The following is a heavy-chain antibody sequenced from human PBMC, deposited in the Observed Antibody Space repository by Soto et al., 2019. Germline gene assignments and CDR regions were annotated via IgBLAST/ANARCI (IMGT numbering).Heavy chain of an antibody. CDR3: EAVVVPAAKGPLPP. J-gene: IGHJ5*02. D-gene: IGHD2-2*01. V-gene: IGHV3-23*01. CDR1: GFTFSSYA. CDR2: ISGSGGST. Sequence: GGSLRLSCAASGFTFSSYAMSWVRQAPGKGLEWVSAISGSGGSTYYADSVKGRFTISRDNSKNTLYLQMNSLRAEDTAVYYCEAVVVPAAKGPLPPWGQGTLVTVSS.